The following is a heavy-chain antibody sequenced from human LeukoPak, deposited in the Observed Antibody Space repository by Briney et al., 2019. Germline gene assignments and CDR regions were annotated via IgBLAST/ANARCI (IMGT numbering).Heavy chain of an antibody. D-gene: IGHD3-3*01. Sequence: SETLSLTCTVSGGPISSGGYYWSWIRQHPGKGLEWIGYIYYSGSTHYNPSLKSRVTISVDTSKNQFSLKLSSVTAADTAVYYCARGITNYDFWSGRNWFDPWGQGTLVTVSS. CDR2: IYYSGST. J-gene: IGHJ5*02. V-gene: IGHV4-31*03. CDR3: ARGITNYDFWSGRNWFDP. CDR1: GGPISSGGYY.